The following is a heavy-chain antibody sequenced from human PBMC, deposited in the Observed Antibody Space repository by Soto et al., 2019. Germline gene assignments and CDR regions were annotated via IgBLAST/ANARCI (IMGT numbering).Heavy chain of an antibody. V-gene: IGHV3-48*01. Sequence: EVQLVESGGGLVQPGGSLRLSCAVSGFTFSSYSMNWVRQAPGKGLEWVSYISGGSGTTYYADSVKGRFSISRDNANNSLYLQMNSLRVEDTAVYYCAKIGTYLRMDVWGQGTTVTVSS. J-gene: IGHJ6*02. CDR2: ISGGSGTT. CDR1: GFTFSSYS. D-gene: IGHD3-10*01. CDR3: AKIGTYLRMDV.